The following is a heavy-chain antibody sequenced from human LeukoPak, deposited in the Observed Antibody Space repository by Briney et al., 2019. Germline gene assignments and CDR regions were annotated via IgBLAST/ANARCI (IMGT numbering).Heavy chain of an antibody. CDR1: GGSISSYY. V-gene: IGHV4-59*08. CDR3: ASRGGTYYDFWSGYYVYEGDY. D-gene: IGHD3-3*01. J-gene: IGHJ4*02. CDR2: IYYSGST. Sequence: PLETLSLTCTVSGGSISSYYWSWIRQPPGKGLEWIGYIYYSGSTNYNPSLKSRVTISVDTSKNQFSLKLSSVTAADTAVYYCASRGGTYYDFWSGYYVYEGDYWGQGTLVTVSS.